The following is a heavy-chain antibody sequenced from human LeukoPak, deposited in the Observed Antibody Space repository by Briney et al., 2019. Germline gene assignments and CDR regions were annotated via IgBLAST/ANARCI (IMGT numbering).Heavy chain of an antibody. D-gene: IGHD3-10*01. CDR2: INHSGST. Sequence: PSETLSLTCAVYVGSFSGYYWSWIRQPPGKGLEWIGEINHSGSTNYNSSLKSRVTISVDTSKNQFSLKLSSVTAADPAVYYCARGYYGSGSHCCHMDVWGKGTTITVS. CDR3: ARGYYGSGSHCCHMDV. V-gene: IGHV4-34*01. J-gene: IGHJ6*03. CDR1: VGSFSGYY.